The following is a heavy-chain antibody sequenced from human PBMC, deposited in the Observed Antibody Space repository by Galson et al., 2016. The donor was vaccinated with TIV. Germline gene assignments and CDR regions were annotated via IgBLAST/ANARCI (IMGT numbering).Heavy chain of an antibody. CDR3: ARGLGSNGPADS. Sequence: SVKVSCKASGGTLRSYTFSWVRQAPGQGLEWMGRIIPILGMTNYAQKFQGRVTINADESTNTASMEVNSLRFDDTAVYYCARGLGSNGPADSWGQGTLVTVSS. D-gene: IGHD6-19*01. V-gene: IGHV1-69*02. J-gene: IGHJ4*02. CDR2: IIPILGMT. CDR1: GGTLRSYT.